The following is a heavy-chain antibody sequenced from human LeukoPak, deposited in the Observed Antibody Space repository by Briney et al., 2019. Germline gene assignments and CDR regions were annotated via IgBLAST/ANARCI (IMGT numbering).Heavy chain of an antibody. V-gene: IGHV3-66*01. CDR3: AKDRAFGQFLWGNDY. Sequence: PGGSLRLSCAASGFTVSSNYMSWVRQAPGKGLEWVSVLYSGGNTYYADSVKGRFTISRDNSKNTLYLQMNSLRAEDTALYYCAKDRAFGQFLWGNDYWGQGTLVTVSS. D-gene: IGHD3-10*01. CDR2: LYSGGNT. CDR1: GFTVSSNY. J-gene: IGHJ4*02.